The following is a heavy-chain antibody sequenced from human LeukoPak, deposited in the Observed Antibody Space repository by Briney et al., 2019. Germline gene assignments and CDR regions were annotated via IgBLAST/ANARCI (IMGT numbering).Heavy chain of an antibody. J-gene: IGHJ6*03. Sequence: SVKVSCKASGGTFSSYAISWVRQAPGQGLEWMGRIIPIFGTANYAQKFQGRVTITTDESTSTANMELRSLRSDDTAVYYCARDHGYSYGNYYYYMDVWGKGTTVTVSS. CDR2: IIPIFGTA. V-gene: IGHV1-69*05. D-gene: IGHD5-18*01. CDR1: GGTFSSYA. CDR3: ARDHGYSYGNYYYYMDV.